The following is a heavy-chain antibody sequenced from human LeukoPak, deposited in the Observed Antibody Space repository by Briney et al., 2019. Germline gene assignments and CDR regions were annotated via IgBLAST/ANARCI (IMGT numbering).Heavy chain of an antibody. CDR1: GGSISRSSYY. CDR2: IYYSGST. CDR3: ARQRYSSSWFLDY. V-gene: IGHV4-39*01. Sequence: SETLSLTCTVSGGSISRSSYYWGWIRQPPGKGLEWIGSIYYSGSTYYNPSLKSRVTISVDTSKNQFSLKLSSVTAADTAVYYCARQRYSSSWFLDYWGQGTLVTVSS. D-gene: IGHD6-13*01. J-gene: IGHJ4*02.